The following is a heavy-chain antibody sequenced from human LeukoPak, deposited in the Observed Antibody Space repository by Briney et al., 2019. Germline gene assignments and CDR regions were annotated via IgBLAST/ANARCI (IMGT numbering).Heavy chain of an antibody. CDR2: INHSGST. J-gene: IGHJ6*03. D-gene: IGHD3-3*01. CDR1: GGSFSGYY. V-gene: IGHV4-34*01. Sequence: SETLSLTCAVYGGSFSGYYWSWIRQPPGKGLEWIGEINHSGSTNYNPSLKSRVTISVDTSKNQFSLKLSSVTAADTAVYYCARVYVLRFLEWLPPYYMDVWGKGTTVTVSS. CDR3: ARVYVLRFLEWLPPYYMDV.